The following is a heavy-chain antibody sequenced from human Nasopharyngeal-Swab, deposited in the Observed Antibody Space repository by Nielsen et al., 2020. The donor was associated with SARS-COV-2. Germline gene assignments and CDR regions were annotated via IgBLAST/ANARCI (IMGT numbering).Heavy chain of an antibody. D-gene: IGHD6-13*01. CDR2: IYHRGST. Sequence: SETLSLTCTVSGYSISSGYYWGWIRQPPGKGLEWIGSIYHRGSTYYNPSLKSRVTISVDTSKNHFSLKLSSVTAADTAVYYCARDSGYSSSWYSRDYYFDYWGQGTLVTVSS. CDR1: GYSISSGYY. J-gene: IGHJ4*02. V-gene: IGHV4-38-2*02. CDR3: ARDSGYSSSWYSRDYYFDY.